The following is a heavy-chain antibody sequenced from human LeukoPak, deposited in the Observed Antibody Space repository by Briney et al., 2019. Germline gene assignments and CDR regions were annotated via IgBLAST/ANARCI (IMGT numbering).Heavy chain of an antibody. D-gene: IGHD3-22*01. CDR1: GFTFSSYW. V-gene: IGHV3-7*01. Sequence: GGSLRLSCAAPGFTFSSYWMSWVRQAPGKGLEWVANIKQDGSEKYYVDSVKGRFTISRDNAKNSLYLQMNSLRAEYTAVYYCARDRTYYYDSSGLDAFDIWGQGTMVTVSS. CDR2: IKQDGSEK. J-gene: IGHJ3*02. CDR3: ARDRTYYYDSSGLDAFDI.